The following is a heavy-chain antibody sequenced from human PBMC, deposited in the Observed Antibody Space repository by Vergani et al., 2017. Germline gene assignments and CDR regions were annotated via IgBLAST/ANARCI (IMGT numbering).Heavy chain of an antibody. V-gene: IGHV3-23*01. J-gene: IGHJ3*02. CDR3: AKDVPRGTAFDI. CDR1: GFTFSSYA. CDR2: ISGSGGST. Sequence: EVQLLESGGGLVQPGGSLRLSCAASGFTFSSYAMSWVRQAPGKGLGWVSAISGSGGSTYYANSVKGRFTISKDNSKNTLYLQMNSLRAEDTAVYYCAKDVPRGTAFDIWGQGTMVTVSS. D-gene: IGHD1-1*01.